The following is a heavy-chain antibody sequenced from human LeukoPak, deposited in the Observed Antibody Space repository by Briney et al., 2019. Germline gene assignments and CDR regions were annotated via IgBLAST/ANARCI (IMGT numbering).Heavy chain of an antibody. CDR2: MNPNSGNT. CDR1: GYTFNGYD. V-gene: IGHV1-8*01. CDR3: AGVEFNGGYSHVY. J-gene: IGHJ4*02. D-gene: IGHD5-12*01. Sequence: ASVKVSCKASGYTFNGYDLNWVRQATEQGLEWMGWMNPNSGNTGYAQKFQGRVTMTRDTSINTAYMELSSLTSEDTAVYYCAGVEFNGGYSHVYWGQGTLVTVSS.